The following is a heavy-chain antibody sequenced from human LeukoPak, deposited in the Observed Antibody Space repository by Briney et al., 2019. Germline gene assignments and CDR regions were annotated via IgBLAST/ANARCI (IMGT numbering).Heavy chain of an antibody. Sequence: SVKVSCKASGGTFSSYAISWVRQAPGQGLEWMGGIIPIFGTANYAQKSQGRVTITADKSTSTAYMELSSLRSEDTAVYYCAGGIVVVVAATPREDYYYGMDVWGKGTTVTVSS. CDR2: IIPIFGTA. CDR3: AGGIVVVVAATPREDYYYGMDV. CDR1: GGTFSSYA. J-gene: IGHJ6*04. D-gene: IGHD2-15*01. V-gene: IGHV1-69*06.